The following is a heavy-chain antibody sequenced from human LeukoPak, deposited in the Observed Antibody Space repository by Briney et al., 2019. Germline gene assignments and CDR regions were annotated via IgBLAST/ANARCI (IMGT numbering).Heavy chain of an antibody. Sequence: GGSLRLSCAASGFTFNSYATTWVRQAPGKGLEWVSTISGSGGSTYYPDSVKGRFTISRDNSKNTLYLQMNSLRAEDTAVYYCAKAGGYFDYWGQGTLVTVSS. V-gene: IGHV3-23*01. CDR2: ISGSGGST. CDR3: AKAGGYFDY. D-gene: IGHD3-10*01. CDR1: GFTFNSYA. J-gene: IGHJ4*02.